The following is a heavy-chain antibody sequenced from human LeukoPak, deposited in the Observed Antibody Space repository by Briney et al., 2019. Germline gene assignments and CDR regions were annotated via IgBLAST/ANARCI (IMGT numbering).Heavy chain of an antibody. CDR1: GGSISSYY. CDR3: AAGYSSNWPYAFNI. Sequence: PSETLSLTCTVSGGSISSYYWSWIRQPPGKGLEWIAYIHYSGSTSSNPSLKSRVTISVDTSKNQFPLKLTSVTAADTAMYFCAAGYSSNWPYAFNIWGQGTMVTVSS. D-gene: IGHD6-13*01. V-gene: IGHV4-59*08. J-gene: IGHJ3*02. CDR2: IHYSGST.